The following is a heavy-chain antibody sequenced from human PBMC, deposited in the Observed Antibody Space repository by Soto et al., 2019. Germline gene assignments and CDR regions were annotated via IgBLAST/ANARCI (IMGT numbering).Heavy chain of an antibody. Sequence: QVQLVESGGGVVQPGRSLRLSFAASGFTFSSYAMHWVRQAPGKGLEWVAVISHDGSNKYYADSVKGRFTISRDNSKNTLYLQMNSLRAEDTAVYYCARVVAVAVDYYYGMDVWGQGTTVTVSS. V-gene: IGHV3-30-3*01. CDR3: ARVVAVAVDYYYGMDV. J-gene: IGHJ6*02. CDR2: ISHDGSNK. D-gene: IGHD6-19*01. CDR1: GFTFSSYA.